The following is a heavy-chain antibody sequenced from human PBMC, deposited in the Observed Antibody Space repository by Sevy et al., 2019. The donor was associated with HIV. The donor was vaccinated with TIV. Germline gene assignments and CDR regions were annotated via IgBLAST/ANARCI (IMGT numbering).Heavy chain of an antibody. CDR2: VSSSDSTI. CDR3: AIDGPLGYSSGCLDY. Sequence: GGSLRLSCAASGFTFSDHYMSWIRRAPVKGLEWVSYVSSSDSTIYYADSVKGRFTISRDNAKNPLYLQMNSLRAEDTAVYYCAIDGPLGYSSGCLDYWGQGTLVTVSS. D-gene: IGHD6-19*01. V-gene: IGHV3-11*01. J-gene: IGHJ4*02. CDR1: GFTFSDHY.